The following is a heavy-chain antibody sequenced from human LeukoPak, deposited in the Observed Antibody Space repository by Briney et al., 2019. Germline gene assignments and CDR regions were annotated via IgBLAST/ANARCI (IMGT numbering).Heavy chain of an antibody. V-gene: IGHV5-51*01. CDR2: IYPGDSDT. CDR1: GYSFTSYW. CDR3: ARQPPFTTVTTKVDY. J-gene: IGHJ4*02. D-gene: IGHD4-17*01. Sequence: PGESLKISCQGSGYSFTSYWIGWVRQMPGKGLEWMGIIYPGDSDTRYSSSFQGQVTISADKSISTAYLQWSSLKASDTAMYYCARQPPFTTVTTKVDYWGQGALVTVSS.